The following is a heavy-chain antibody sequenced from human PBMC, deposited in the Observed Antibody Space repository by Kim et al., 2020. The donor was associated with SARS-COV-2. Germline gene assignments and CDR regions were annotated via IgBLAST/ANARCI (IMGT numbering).Heavy chain of an antibody. D-gene: IGHD6-25*01. CDR1: GLSFSSYA. CDR3: AKGGLTARKRARFEY. CDR2: ISDSGGET. V-gene: IGHV3-23*01. Sequence: GGSLGLSCVASGLSFSSYAMTWVRQAPGRGLEWVSLISDSGGETYYADSVRGRFTISRDNSKNTLFLQMNSLQAEDTAIYHCAKGGLTARKRARFEYWGQGIPVTFSP. J-gene: IGHJ4*02.